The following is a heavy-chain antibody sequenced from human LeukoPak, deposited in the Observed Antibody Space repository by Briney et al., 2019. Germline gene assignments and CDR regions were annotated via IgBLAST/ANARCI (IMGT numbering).Heavy chain of an antibody. J-gene: IGHJ4*02. Sequence: PSETLSLTCNVSGDSVTNSFWSWIRQPPGKGLEWIGYVYNSGRTHSNPSLKSRVTISVDTSNNQFSPKLNSVTAADTAVYYCARDRSGTYFAFEYWGQGALVTVSA. CDR3: ARDRSGTYFAFEY. D-gene: IGHD3-10*01. CDR1: GDSVTNSF. CDR2: VYNSGRT. V-gene: IGHV4-59*02.